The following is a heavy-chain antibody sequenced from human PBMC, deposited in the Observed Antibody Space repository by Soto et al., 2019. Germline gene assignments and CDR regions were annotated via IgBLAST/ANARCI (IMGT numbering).Heavy chain of an antibody. CDR3: AKETYNCNNDWFDP. J-gene: IGHJ5*02. Sequence: GGSLRLSCAASGCTFSSCAMSWFRQAPGKGLEWVSAITGSGGSTYYADAVKGRFTISRDNSKNTLYLQMNRLRAEDTAVYYCAKETYNCNNDWFDPWGQGTLVTASS. D-gene: IGHD1-20*01. V-gene: IGHV3-23*01. CDR2: ITGSGGST. CDR1: GCTFSSCA.